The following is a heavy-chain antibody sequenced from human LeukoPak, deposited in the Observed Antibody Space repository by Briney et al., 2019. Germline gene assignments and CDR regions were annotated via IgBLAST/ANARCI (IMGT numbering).Heavy chain of an antibody. CDR3: AREYNNYVDP. CDR1: GGSISSHY. J-gene: IGHJ5*02. Sequence: SETLSLTCTVSGGSISSHYWSWFRQPPGKGLEWIGHIYYSGSTDYSPSLKSRVTISVDTSKNQFSLKLGSVTAADTAVYYCAREYNNYVDPWGQGTLVTVSS. V-gene: IGHV4-59*11. CDR2: IYYSGST. D-gene: IGHD4-11*01.